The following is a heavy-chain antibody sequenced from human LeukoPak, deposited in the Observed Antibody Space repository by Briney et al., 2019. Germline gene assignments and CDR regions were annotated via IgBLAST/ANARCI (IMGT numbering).Heavy chain of an antibody. J-gene: IGHJ4*02. CDR3: AKDEVVGASTFDY. Sequence: GGSLRLACAGCGFTLSSEEMSGVGEAPGKGLEWVSAISGSGGSTYYADSVKGRFTISRDNSKNTLYLQMNSLRAEDTAVYYCAKDEVVGASTFDYWGQGTLVTVSS. D-gene: IGHD1-26*01. V-gene: IGHV3-23*01. CDR2: ISGSGGST. CDR1: GFTLSSEE.